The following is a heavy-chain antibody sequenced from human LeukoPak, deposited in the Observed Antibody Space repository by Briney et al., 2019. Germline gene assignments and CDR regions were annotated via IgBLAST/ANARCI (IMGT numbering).Heavy chain of an antibody. V-gene: IGHV3-48*03. D-gene: IGHD3-22*01. J-gene: IGHJ4*02. CDR1: GFTFRSYE. CDR3: ARANYYDISGYDY. Sequence: SGGSLRLPCAASGFTFRSYEMNWVRQAPGKGLEWVSYITSSGNTIYYADSVKGRFTISRDNAKNSLYLQMNSLRAEDTAVYYCARANYYDISGYDYWGQGTLVTVSS. CDR2: ITSSGNTI.